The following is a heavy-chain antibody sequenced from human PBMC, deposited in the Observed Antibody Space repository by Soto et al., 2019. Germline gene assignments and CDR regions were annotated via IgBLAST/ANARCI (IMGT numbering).Heavy chain of an antibody. CDR3: AREPISSPYYYYYMDV. D-gene: IGHD2-2*02. J-gene: IGHJ6*03. CDR1: GYTFTGYY. CDR2: INPNSGGT. V-gene: IGHV1-2*04. Sequence: ASVKVSCKASGYTFTGYYMHWVRQAPGQGLEWMGWINPNSGGTNYAQKFQGWVTMTRDTSISTAYMELSRLRSDDTAVYYCAREPISSPYYYYYMDVWGKGTTVTVSS.